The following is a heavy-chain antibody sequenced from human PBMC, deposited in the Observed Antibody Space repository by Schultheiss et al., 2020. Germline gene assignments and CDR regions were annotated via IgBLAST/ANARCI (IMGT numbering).Heavy chain of an antibody. V-gene: IGHV4-59*12. Sequence: SQTLSLTCTVSGGSISSYYWSWIRQPPGKGLEWIGCIYYTGSTDYNPSLKSRVTISVDTSKNQFSLKLSSVTAADTAVYYCARSMIVVIGGMDVWGQGTTVTVSS. CDR1: GGSISSYY. D-gene: IGHD3-22*01. CDR3: ARSMIVVIGGMDV. CDR2: IYYTGST. J-gene: IGHJ6*02.